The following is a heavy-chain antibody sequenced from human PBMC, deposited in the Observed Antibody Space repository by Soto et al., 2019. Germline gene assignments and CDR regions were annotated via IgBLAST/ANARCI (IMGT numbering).Heavy chain of an antibody. CDR3: ARDSLYNYDFWSGYSTLRFDP. D-gene: IGHD3-3*01. V-gene: IGHV4-61*01. CDR2: IYYSGST. J-gene: IGHJ5*02. CDR1: GGSVSSGSYY. Sequence: SETLSLTCTVSGGSVSSGSYYWSWIRQPPGKGLEWIGYIYYSGSTNYNPSLKSRVTISVETSKNQFSLKLSSVTAADTAVYYCARDSLYNYDFWSGYSTLRFDPWGQGTLVTVSS.